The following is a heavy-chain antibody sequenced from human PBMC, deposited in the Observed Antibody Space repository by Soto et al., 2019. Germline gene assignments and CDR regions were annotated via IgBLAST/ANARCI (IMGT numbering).Heavy chain of an antibody. Sequence: GESLKISCKGSGYSFTSYWISLVRQMPGKGLEWMGRIDPSDSYTNYSPSFQGHVTISADKSISTAYLQWSSLKASDTAMYYCAREGPGIAAAGLPNYYYYGMDVRGQGTTVTVSS. V-gene: IGHV5-10-1*01. CDR3: AREGPGIAAAGLPNYYYYGMDV. D-gene: IGHD6-13*01. CDR1: GYSFTSYW. J-gene: IGHJ6*02. CDR2: IDPSDSYT.